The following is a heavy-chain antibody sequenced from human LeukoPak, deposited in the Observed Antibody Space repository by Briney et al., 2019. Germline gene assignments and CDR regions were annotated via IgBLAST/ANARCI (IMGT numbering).Heavy chain of an antibody. D-gene: IGHD3-10*01. Sequence: GESLQISCKGSGYSFTSYWIGWGRQMPGEGVEGMVIIYTGDSDTRNSSSLQGQVTISADKSISTAYLQWSSLKAADTAMYYCARRSSYGSGSRPASFDPWGQGTLVTVSS. V-gene: IGHV5-51*01. CDR3: ARRSSYGSGSRPASFDP. CDR2: IYTGDSDT. J-gene: IGHJ5*02. CDR1: GYSFTSYW.